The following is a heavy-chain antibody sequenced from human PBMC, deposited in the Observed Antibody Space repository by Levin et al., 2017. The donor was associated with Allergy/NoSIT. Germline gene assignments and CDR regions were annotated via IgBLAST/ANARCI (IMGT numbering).Heavy chain of an antibody. J-gene: IGHJ4*02. CDR1: GFAFSTYS. D-gene: IGHD2/OR15-2a*01. V-gene: IGHV3-48*01. Sequence: PGGSLRLSCAASGFAFSTYSMNWIRQAPGKGLEWVSYISSSSSTIYYADSVKGRFTISRDNAENSLYLQMNSLRAEDTAVYYCARDHPYLSPFEFWGQGTLVTVSS. CDR3: ARDHPYLSPFEF. CDR2: ISSSSSTI.